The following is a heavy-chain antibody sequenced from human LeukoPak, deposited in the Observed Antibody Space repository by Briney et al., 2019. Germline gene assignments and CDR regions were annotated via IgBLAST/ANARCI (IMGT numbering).Heavy chain of an antibody. CDR2: INPSFNPGVDVT. CDR1: GYTFSSYH. Sequence: EASVKVSCKASGYTFSSYHIHWVRQAPGQGLEWMGRINPSFNPGVDVTTYAQKFQGRVTLTRDTSTNTVYMELSSLRSEGTAVYYCARAWESIAGYYFDYWGQRTLVTVSS. J-gene: IGHJ4*02. CDR3: ARAWESIAGYYFDY. D-gene: IGHD1-26*01. V-gene: IGHV1-46*01.